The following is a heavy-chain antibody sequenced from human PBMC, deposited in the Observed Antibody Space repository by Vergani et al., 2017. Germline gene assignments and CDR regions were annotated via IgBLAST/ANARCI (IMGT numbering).Heavy chain of an antibody. CDR1: GGTFSSYT. CDR3: ARDGGAPEKYFDWLLPSINWFDP. J-gene: IGHJ5*02. D-gene: IGHD3-9*01. CDR2: IIPILSIA. Sequence: QVQLVQSGAEVKKPGSSVKVSCKASGGTFSSYTISWVRQAPGQGLEWMGRIIPILSIANYAQKFQGRVTITADKSTSTAYMELSRLRSEDTAVYYCARDGGAPEKYFDWLLPSINWFDPWGQGTLVTVSS. V-gene: IGHV1-69*08.